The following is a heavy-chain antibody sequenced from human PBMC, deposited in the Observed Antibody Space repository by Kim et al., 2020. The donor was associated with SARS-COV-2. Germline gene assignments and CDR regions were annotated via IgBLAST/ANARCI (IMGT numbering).Heavy chain of an antibody. Sequence: ASVKVSCKASGVSLSGYAMNWVRQAPGQGLEWMGWFNINGGNPTYAQGFTGRFVFSFDTSVSTAYLQISSLKAEDTAVYYCARVYLRGNGPYYNGLDVWGQGTTVTVSS. CDR1: GVSLSGYA. CDR2: FNINGGNP. CDR3: ARVYLRGNGPYYNGLDV. J-gene: IGHJ6*02. V-gene: IGHV7-4-1*02. D-gene: IGHD2-8*01.